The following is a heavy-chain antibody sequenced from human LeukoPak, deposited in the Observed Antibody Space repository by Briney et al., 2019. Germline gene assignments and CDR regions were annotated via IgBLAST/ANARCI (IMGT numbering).Heavy chain of an antibody. CDR3: AREMATISLDY. CDR1: GGTFSSYA. V-gene: IGHV1-69*04. Sequence: SVKVSCKASGGTFSSYAISWVRQAPGQGLEWMGRIIPILGIANYAQKIQGRVTITADKSTSTAYMELSSLRSEDTAVYYCAREMATISLDYWGQGTLVTVSS. J-gene: IGHJ4*02. D-gene: IGHD5-24*01. CDR2: IIPILGIA.